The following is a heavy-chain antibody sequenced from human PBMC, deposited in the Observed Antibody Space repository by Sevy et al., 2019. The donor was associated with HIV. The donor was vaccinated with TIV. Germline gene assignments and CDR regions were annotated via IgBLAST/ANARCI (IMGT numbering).Heavy chain of an antibody. CDR1: GGSISSYF. V-gene: IGHV4-59*01. D-gene: IGHD1-1*01. CDR3: ARDSTTRPRVLDY. Sequence: SETLSLTCSVSGGSISSYFWTWFRQSPGKGLEWIGDIYFTGNTDYSPSLKSRVTLSLDTSKSQFSLTLKSVTAADTAIYFCARDSTTRPRVLDYSGQRTLVTVSS. J-gene: IGHJ4*02. CDR2: IYFTGNT.